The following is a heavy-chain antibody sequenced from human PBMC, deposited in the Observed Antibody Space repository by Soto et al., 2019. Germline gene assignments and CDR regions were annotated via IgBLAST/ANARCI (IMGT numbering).Heavy chain of an antibody. J-gene: IGHJ6*02. CDR1: GYTFTSYS. CDR3: ARDHNFGFILYAMDV. Sequence: ASVKVSCKASGYTFTSYSMHWVRQAPGQGLEWMGIINPSSGRTSYAQNFQGRVTMTSDTSTSIVYLETSSLNSEDTAVYYCARDHNFGFILYAMDVWCDGTTVTDS. CDR2: INPSSGRT. V-gene: IGHV1-46*01. D-gene: IGHD2-15*01.